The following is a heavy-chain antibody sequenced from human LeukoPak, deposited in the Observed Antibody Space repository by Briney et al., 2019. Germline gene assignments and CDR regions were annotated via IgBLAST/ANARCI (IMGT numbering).Heavy chain of an antibody. D-gene: IGHD2-21*02. CDR2: IYHSGST. CDR3: ASGYCGGACQLGGLDM. J-gene: IGHJ3*02. CDR1: GYSISSGYY. Sequence: SETLSLTCTVSGYSISSGYYWGWIRQPPGKGLEWIGSIYHSGSTYYNPSLKSRVTISVDTSKNQFSLKLSSVTAADTAVYYCASGYCGGACQLGGLDMWGQGTMVTVSS. V-gene: IGHV4-38-2*02.